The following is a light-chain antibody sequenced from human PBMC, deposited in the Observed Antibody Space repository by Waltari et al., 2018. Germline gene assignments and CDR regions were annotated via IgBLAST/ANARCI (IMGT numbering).Light chain of an antibody. CDR1: QSISIY. CDR2: GAS. V-gene: IGKV1-39*01. Sequence: DIQMTQSPSFLSASVGDRITITCRASQSISIYLNWYQQKPGQAPKFLISGASNLQSGVPSRFSGSGSGTDFTLIISSLQPEDFATYYCQQSYHTPPTFGQGTQLEFK. J-gene: IGKJ2*01. CDR3: QQSYHTPPT.